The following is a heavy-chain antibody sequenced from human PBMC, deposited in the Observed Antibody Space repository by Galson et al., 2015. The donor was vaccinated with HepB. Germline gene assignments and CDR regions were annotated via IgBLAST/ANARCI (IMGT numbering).Heavy chain of an antibody. CDR3: ATHRRSGTLGAVDL. Sequence: SVKVSCKASGGTFSSYAISWVRQAPGQGLEWMGSFDPEDGETTYAQKLQGRVTMTDDTSTDTSYMELSSLRSEDTAVYYCATHRRSGTLGAVDLWGQGTMVTVSS. V-gene: IGHV1-24*01. J-gene: IGHJ3*01. CDR1: GGTFSSYA. CDR2: FDPEDGET. D-gene: IGHD3-10*01.